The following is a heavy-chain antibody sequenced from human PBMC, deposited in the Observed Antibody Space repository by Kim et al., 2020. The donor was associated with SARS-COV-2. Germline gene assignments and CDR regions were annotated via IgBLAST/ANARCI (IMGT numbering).Heavy chain of an antibody. CDR3: AREGQQLGWGWFDP. J-gene: IGHJ5*02. D-gene: IGHD6-13*01. V-gene: IGHV1-46*01. Sequence: AQKFQGRVTMTRDTSTSTVYMELSSLRSEDTAVYDCAREGQQLGWGWFDPWGQGTLVTVSS.